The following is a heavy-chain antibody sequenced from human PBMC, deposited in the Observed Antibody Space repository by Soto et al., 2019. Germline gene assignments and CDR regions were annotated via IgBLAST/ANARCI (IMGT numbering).Heavy chain of an antibody. CDR1: GFTFSSYW. D-gene: IGHD2-2*01. V-gene: IGHV3-7*01. J-gene: IGHJ4*02. Sequence: GGSLRLSCAASGFTFSSYWMSWVRQAPGKGLEWVANIKQDGSEKYYVDSVKGRFTISRDNAKNSLYLQMNSLRAEDTAVYYCATEMQDIVVVPAAYDYWGQGTLVTVSS. CDR3: ATEMQDIVVVPAAYDY. CDR2: IKQDGSEK.